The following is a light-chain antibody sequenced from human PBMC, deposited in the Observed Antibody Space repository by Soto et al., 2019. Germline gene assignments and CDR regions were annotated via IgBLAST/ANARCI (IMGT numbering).Light chain of an antibody. J-gene: IGKJ4*01. CDR3: QQYYSAPLT. CDR2: WAS. CDR1: RNILYSSNNKNY. V-gene: IGKV4-1*01. Sequence: DIQMTQSPDSLAVSLGERATINCKSSRNILYSSNNKNYLAWYQQKPGQPPKLLIYWASTRESGVPDRFSGSGSGTDFTLTISSLQAEDVAVYYCQQYYSAPLTFGGGTKVEIK.